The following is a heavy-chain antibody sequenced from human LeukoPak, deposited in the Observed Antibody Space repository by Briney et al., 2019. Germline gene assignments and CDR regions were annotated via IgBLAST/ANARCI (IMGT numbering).Heavy chain of an antibody. CDR2: IIPIFDTA. J-gene: IGHJ6*03. Sequence: ASVKVSCKTSGGTFSSYAISWVRQAPGQGLEWIGDIIPIFDTANYAQKFQGRVTITADESATTPYMELSSLRSEDTAVYYCARGKRITLVRGENYYYYMDVGGKGTTVTAS. CDR1: GGTFSSYA. D-gene: IGHD3-10*01. CDR3: ARGKRITLVRGENYYYYMDV. V-gene: IGHV1-69*01.